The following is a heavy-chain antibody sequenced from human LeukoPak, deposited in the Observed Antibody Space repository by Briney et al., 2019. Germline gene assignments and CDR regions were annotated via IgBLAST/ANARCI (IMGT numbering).Heavy chain of an antibody. Sequence: GASVKVSCKASGGTFTSYAISWVRQAPGHGLEWMGGIIPIFGTANYAQKFQGRVTITADESTSTAYMELSSLRSEDTAVYYCARDLGRSGRFNYGMDVWGQGTTVTVSS. J-gene: IGHJ6*02. D-gene: IGHD3-16*02. CDR2: IIPIFGTA. CDR1: GGTFTSYA. V-gene: IGHV1-69*01. CDR3: ARDLGRSGRFNYGMDV.